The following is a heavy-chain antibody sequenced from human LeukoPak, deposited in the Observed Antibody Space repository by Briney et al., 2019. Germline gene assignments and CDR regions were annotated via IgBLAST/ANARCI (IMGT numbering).Heavy chain of an antibody. CDR2: IYYSGTT. J-gene: IGHJ5*02. CDR1: RGSVSSNNYY. V-gene: IGHV4-61*01. D-gene: IGHD6-19*01. CDR3: ARATPLYSSDWYVNWFDP. Sequence: SETLSLTCTVSRGSVSSNNYYWSWIRQPPGKGLEWTGYIYYSGTTKNNPSLKSRVTISVDTSKNQFSLKLRSVTAADTAVYYCARATPLYSSDWYVNWFDPWGQGTLVTVSS.